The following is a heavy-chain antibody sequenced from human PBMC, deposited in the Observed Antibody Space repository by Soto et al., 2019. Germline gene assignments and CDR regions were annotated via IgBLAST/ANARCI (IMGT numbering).Heavy chain of an antibody. D-gene: IGHD6-13*01. CDR1: GGSMRNYF. CDR3: AAGEASSRNLAPYYLDF. J-gene: IGHJ4*02. V-gene: IGHV4-59*01. CDR2: IHYSGATSFFP. Sequence: SETLSLTCTVSGGSMRNYFWTWIRQPPGKGLVWIGYIHYSGATSFFPSYNPSLRGRVTISEDTSKNQFSLKLLSVTTADTAVYFCAAGEASSRNLAPYYLDFWGQGTLVTVS.